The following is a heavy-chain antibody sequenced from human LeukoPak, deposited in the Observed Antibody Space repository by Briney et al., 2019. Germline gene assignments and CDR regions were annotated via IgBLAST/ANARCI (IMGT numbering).Heavy chain of an antibody. CDR1: GYTFTSYD. J-gene: IGHJ6*03. Sequence: ASVKVSCKASGYTFTSYDINWVRQAPGQGLEWMGWINPNSGGTNYAQKFQGRVTMTRDTSISTAYMELSRLRSDDTAVYYCARDRGSTSSMDVWGKGTTVTVSS. CDR2: INPNSGGT. D-gene: IGHD2-2*01. CDR3: ARDRGSTSSMDV. V-gene: IGHV1-2*02.